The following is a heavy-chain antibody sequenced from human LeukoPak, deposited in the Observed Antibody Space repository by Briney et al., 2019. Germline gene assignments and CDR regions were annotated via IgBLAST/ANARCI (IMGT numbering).Heavy chain of an antibody. Sequence: SETLSLTXTVSGGSISSYYWSWIRQPPGKGLEWIGYIYYSGSTNYNPSLKSRVTISVDTSKNQFSLKLSSVTAADTAVYYCARDYSSGWPTIYYFDYWGQGTLVTVSS. J-gene: IGHJ4*02. CDR1: GGSISSYY. D-gene: IGHD6-19*01. CDR3: ARDYSSGWPTIYYFDY. V-gene: IGHV4-59*01. CDR2: IYYSGST.